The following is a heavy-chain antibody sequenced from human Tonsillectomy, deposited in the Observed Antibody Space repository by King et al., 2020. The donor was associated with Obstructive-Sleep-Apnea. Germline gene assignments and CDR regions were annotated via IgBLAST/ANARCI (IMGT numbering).Heavy chain of an antibody. V-gene: IGHV1-8*01. Sequence: VQLVESGAEVKEPGASVKVSCKASGYTFTTYDINWVRQATGQGLEWLGWMNPNSGNTAYAQKFQGRVTMTRNTSITTAYMELSRLTSDDTAWYYCTVGRSGCWSPLVDPWGHGTPVSVSS. CDR2: MNPNSGNT. J-gene: IGHJ5*02. CDR1: GYTFTTYD. CDR3: TVGRSGCWSPLVDP. D-gene: IGHD1-26*01.